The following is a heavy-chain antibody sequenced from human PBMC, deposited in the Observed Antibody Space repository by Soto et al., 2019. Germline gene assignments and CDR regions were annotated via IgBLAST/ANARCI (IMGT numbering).Heavy chain of an antibody. CDR3: ARGDSTDCSNGVCSFFYNHDMDV. J-gene: IGHJ6*02. CDR2: INPKSGGT. D-gene: IGHD2-8*01. Sequence: VASVKVSCKASGYSFTDYQIHWVRQAPGQGLEWLGRINPKSGGTSTAQKFQGWVTMTTDTSISTASMELTRLTSDDTAIYYCARGDSTDCSNGVCSFFYNHDMDVWGQGTTVTVSS. CDR1: GYSFTDYQ. V-gene: IGHV1-2*04.